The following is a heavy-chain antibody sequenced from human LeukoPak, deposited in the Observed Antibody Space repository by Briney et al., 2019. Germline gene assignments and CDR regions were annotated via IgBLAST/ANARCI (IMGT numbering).Heavy chain of an antibody. CDR2: IRYDGSNK. Sequence: PGGSLRLSCAASGFTFSSYGMHWVRQAPGKGLEWVAFIRYDGSNKYYADSVKGRFTISRDNSKNTLYLQMNSLRAEDTAVYYCAKDGRGYYYYYMDAWGKGTTVTVSS. V-gene: IGHV3-30*02. CDR3: AKDGRGYYYYYMDA. CDR1: GFTFSSYG. D-gene: IGHD1-26*01. J-gene: IGHJ6*03.